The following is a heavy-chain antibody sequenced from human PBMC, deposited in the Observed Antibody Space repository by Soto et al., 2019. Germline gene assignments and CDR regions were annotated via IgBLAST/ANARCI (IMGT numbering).Heavy chain of an antibody. Sequence: ASVKVSCKASGYTFTSYEIYWVRQDTGQGLEWVGWMDPNTGNSGYAQKFHCRVTMTSDTSISTAHMELSSLRSEDTAVYYCARRAETNGWNGFGADKYYFDFWGQGTLVTVSS. CDR2: MDPNTGNS. D-gene: IGHD1-1*01. CDR1: GYTFTSYE. J-gene: IGHJ4*02. V-gene: IGHV1-8*01. CDR3: ARRAETNGWNGFGADKYYFDF.